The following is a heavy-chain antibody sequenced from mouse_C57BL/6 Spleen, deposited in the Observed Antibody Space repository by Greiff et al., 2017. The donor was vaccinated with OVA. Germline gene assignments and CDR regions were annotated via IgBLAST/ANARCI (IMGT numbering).Heavy chain of an antibody. CDR2: ISNGGGST. CDR1: GFTFSDYY. J-gene: IGHJ4*01. CDR3: ARLGYDYDGSLDY. D-gene: IGHD2-4*01. Sequence: EVQGVESGGGLVQPGGSLKLSCAASGFTFSDYYMYWVRQTPEKRLEWVAYISNGGGSTYYPDTVKGRFTISRDNAKNTLYLQMSRLKSEDTAMYYCARLGYDYDGSLDYWGQGTSVTVSS. V-gene: IGHV5-12*01.